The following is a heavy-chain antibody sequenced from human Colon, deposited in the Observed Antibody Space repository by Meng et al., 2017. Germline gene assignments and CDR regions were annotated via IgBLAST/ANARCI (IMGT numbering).Heavy chain of an antibody. V-gene: IGHV4-31*01. Sequence: QVQLQESGPGPVKPSQTLSLTCTVSGCSISNGFFFWSWIRQHPLKGLEWIGSVSHTGSTSYNPSIQSLVTISRDTPKNQFSLNLTSVTAADTAVYFCVRGSGTLRHFDYWGQGTLVTVSS. J-gene: IGHJ4*02. CDR3: VRGSGTLRHFDY. CDR2: VSHTGST. CDR1: GCSISNGFFF. D-gene: IGHD1-26*01.